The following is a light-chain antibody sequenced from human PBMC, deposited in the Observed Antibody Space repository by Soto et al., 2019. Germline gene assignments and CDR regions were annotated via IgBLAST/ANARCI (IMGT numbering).Light chain of an antibody. V-gene: IGLV2-14*01. CDR1: SSDVGGYNF. Sequence: QSALTQPASVSGSPGQSITISCTGTSSDVGGYNFVSWYQQYPGKAPKLMIYDVTNRPSGVSNRFSGSKSGNTASLTISGLQAEDEADYYCLSYSSSTSPYVLGTATKVTVL. J-gene: IGLJ1*01. CDR3: LSYSSSTSPYV. CDR2: DVT.